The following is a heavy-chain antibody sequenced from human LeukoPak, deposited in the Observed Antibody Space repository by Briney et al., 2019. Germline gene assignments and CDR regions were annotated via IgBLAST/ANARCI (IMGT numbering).Heavy chain of an antibody. V-gene: IGHV3-23*01. CDR2: ISGSGGST. D-gene: IGHD6-13*01. Sequence: PGGSLRPSCAASGFTFSSYAMSWVRQAPGKGLEWVSAISGSGGSTYYADSVKGRFTISRDNSKNTLYLQMNSLRAEDAAVYYCANSIAAAGTPWFDPWGQGTLVTVSS. CDR3: ANSIAAAGTPWFDP. CDR1: GFTFSSYA. J-gene: IGHJ5*02.